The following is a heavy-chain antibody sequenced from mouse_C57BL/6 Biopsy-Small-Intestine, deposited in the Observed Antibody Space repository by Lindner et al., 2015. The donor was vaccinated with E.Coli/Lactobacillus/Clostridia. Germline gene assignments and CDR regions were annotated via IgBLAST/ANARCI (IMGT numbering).Heavy chain of an antibody. CDR1: GYALSNSW. V-gene: IGHV1-80*01. CDR2: IYPGDGDT. CDR3: ATYTNYAGYFDV. Sequence: VQLQESGPELVKPGASVKISCKASGYALSNSWMNWVKQRPGKGLEWIGQIYPGDGDTNYSGKFKAKATLTADKSSSTAYMQLSSLTSEDSAVYFCATYTNYAGYFDVWGTGTTVTVSS. D-gene: IGHD2-5*01. J-gene: IGHJ1*03.